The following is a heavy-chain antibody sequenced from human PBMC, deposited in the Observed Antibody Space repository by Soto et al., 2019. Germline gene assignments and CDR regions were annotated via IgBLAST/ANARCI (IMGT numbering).Heavy chain of an antibody. V-gene: IGHV1-18*04. CDR3: ARDSTTLRDYYYGMDV. Sequence: ASVKVSGKASGYTFTSYGISWVRQAPGQGLEWMGWISAYNGNTNYAQKLQGRVTMTTDTSTSTAYMELRSLRSDDTAVYYCARDSTTLRDYYYGMDVWGQGTTVTVSS. D-gene: IGHD2-2*01. CDR1: GYTFTSYG. CDR2: ISAYNGNT. J-gene: IGHJ6*02.